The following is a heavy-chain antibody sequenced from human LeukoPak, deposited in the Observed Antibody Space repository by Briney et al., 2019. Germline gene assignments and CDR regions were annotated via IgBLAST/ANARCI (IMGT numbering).Heavy chain of an antibody. D-gene: IGHD1-26*01. CDR3: AREGGRSGSYEFDY. V-gene: IGHV7-4-1*02. J-gene: IGHJ4*02. CDR2: INTNTGNP. Sequence: RASVKVSCKASGYTFTSYAMNWVRQAPGQGLEWMGWINTNTGNPTYAQGFTGRFVFSLDTSVSTAYLQISSLKAEDTAVYYCAREGGRSGSYEFDYWGQGTLVTVSS. CDR1: GYTFTSYA.